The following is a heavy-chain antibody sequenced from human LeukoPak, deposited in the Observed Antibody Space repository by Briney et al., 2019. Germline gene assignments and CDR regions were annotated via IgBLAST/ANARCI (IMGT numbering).Heavy chain of an antibody. CDR2: ISGSGGST. D-gene: IGHD3-10*01. J-gene: IGHJ3*02. CDR3: AKALPVLLWFGESLGAFDI. V-gene: IGHV3-23*01. Sequence: GGSLRLSCAASGFTFSSYAMSWVRQAPGKGLEWVSAISGSGGSTYYADSVKGRFTISRDNSKNTLYLQMNSLRAEDTAVYYCAKALPVLLWFGESLGAFDIWGQGTMVTVSS. CDR1: GFTFSSYA.